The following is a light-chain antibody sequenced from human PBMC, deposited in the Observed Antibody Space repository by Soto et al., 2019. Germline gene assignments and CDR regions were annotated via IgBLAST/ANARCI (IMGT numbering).Light chain of an antibody. CDR3: QQAERLHLT. CDR1: QGVSSW. J-gene: IGKJ4*01. Sequence: DIQMTQSPSSVSASVGDRVTITCRASQGVSSWLAWYQQKPGKTPSLLIYRASSLQSGVPSRFSGSGSGTDFTLTISSLQPEDFDTYYCQQAERLHLTFGGGTKVDIQ. V-gene: IGKV1D-12*01. CDR2: RAS.